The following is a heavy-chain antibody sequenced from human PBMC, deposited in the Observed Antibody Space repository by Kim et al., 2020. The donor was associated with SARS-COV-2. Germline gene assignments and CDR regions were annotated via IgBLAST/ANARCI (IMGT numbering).Heavy chain of an antibody. J-gene: IGHJ4*02. D-gene: IGHD3-9*01. CDR3: ARAFDRHLDY. Sequence: SQTLSLTCVLSGDSVSSNSAGWNWIRHSPWRCLEWLGRTYYRSKWYNDYPASVKSRIIIKADTSKNQFSLQLNSVTPEDTAVYYCARAFDRHLDYWGQGTLVTVSS. CDR2: TYYRSKWYN. CDR1: GDSVSSNSAG. V-gene: IGHV6-1*01.